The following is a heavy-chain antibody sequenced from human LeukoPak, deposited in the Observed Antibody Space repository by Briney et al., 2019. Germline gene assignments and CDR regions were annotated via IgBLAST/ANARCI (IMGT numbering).Heavy chain of an antibody. V-gene: IGHV3-7*01. CDR3: ARNSGSYYRGHFDY. Sequence: GGSLRLSCAASGFPSSSYWMSWVRQAPGKGLEWVANINQDGSEKYYVDSVKGRYTISRDNAKNSLYLQVNSLRAEDTAVYYCARNSGSYYRGHFDYWGQGTLVTVSS. CDR1: GFPSSSYW. CDR2: INQDGSEK. D-gene: IGHD1-26*01. J-gene: IGHJ4*02.